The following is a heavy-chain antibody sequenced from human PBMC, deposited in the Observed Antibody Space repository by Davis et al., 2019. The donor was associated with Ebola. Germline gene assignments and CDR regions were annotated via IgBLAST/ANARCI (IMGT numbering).Heavy chain of an antibody. V-gene: IGHV3-74*01. Sequence: GESLKISCAASGFSFSSTWMHWVRQAPGKGLVWVSRMNSDGSSTSYAESVKGRFTISRDNAKNTLYLQMNSLRVEDTAVYYCARGNRNCSGEICANWLDPWGQGTLVTVSS. J-gene: IGHJ5*02. CDR2: MNSDGSST. D-gene: IGHD2-15*01. CDR1: GFSFSSTW. CDR3: ARGNRNCSGEICANWLDP.